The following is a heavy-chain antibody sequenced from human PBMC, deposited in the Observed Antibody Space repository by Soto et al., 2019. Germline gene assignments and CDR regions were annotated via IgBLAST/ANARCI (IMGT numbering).Heavy chain of an antibody. CDR3: ARLRFLEWLNDNYYYAMDV. D-gene: IGHD3-3*01. CDR2: INAGNGNT. Sequence: QVQLVQSGAEVKKPGDSAKVSCEASGYTFTRYAMHWVRQAPGQRLEWMGWINAGNGNTKYSQKFQGRVTITRDTSASTAYMELSSLRSEDTAVYYCARLRFLEWLNDNYYYAMDVWGQGTTVTVSS. J-gene: IGHJ6*02. CDR1: GYTFTRYA. V-gene: IGHV1-3*01.